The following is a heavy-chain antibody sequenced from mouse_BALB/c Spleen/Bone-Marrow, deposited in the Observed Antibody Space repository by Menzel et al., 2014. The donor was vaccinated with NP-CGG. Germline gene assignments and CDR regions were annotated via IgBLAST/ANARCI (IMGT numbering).Heavy chain of an antibody. Sequence: AHLQQPGAELVKPGASVKLSCTASGFNIKDTYMHWVKQRPEQGLEWIGRIDPANGNTKYDPKFQGKATITADTSSTTASLQLSSLTSEDTAVYYCASYYYGSSLFAYWGQGTLVTVSA. J-gene: IGHJ3*01. CDR3: ASYYYGSSLFAY. CDR2: IDPANGNT. CDR1: GFNIKDTY. V-gene: IGHV14-3*02. D-gene: IGHD1-1*01.